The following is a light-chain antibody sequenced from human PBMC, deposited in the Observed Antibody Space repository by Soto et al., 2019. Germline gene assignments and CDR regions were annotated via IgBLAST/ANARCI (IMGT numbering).Light chain of an antibody. CDR2: DVS. CDR3: QQRSDWPWT. J-gene: IGKJ1*01. CDR1: QSVSRN. Sequence: EVMMTQSPATLSVSPGERATLSCRASQSVSRNLAWYQQKPGQAPRLLVYDVSNRATGIPARFSGGGSGTDFTLTISNLEPEDFAVYYCQQRSDWPWTFGQGTKVDIK. V-gene: IGKV3-11*01.